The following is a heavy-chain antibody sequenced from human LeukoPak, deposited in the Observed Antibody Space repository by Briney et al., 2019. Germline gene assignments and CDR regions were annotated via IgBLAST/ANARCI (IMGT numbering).Heavy chain of an antibody. V-gene: IGHV3-7*01. J-gene: IGHJ4*02. CDR1: GFTFSDYW. Sequence: GGSLRLSCVASGFTFSDYWMSWVRQAPGKGLEWAANIKSDESERFYLDSVKGRFTISRDNAKNSLFLQMNSLRAEDTAVYYCARLPAYCSSTSCYYDYWGQGTLVTVSS. D-gene: IGHD2-2*01. CDR2: IKSDESER. CDR3: ARLPAYCSSTSCYYDY.